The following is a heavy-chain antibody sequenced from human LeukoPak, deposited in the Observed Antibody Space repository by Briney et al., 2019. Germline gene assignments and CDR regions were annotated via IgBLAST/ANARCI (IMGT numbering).Heavy chain of an antibody. CDR2: IYYSGST. D-gene: IGHD3-16*02. CDR3: ARHRDYDYVWGSYRPDYFDY. Sequence: SETLSLTCTVSGGSISSYYWSWIRQPPGKGLEWIGYIYYSGSTNYNPSLKSRVTISVDTSKNQFSLKLSSATAADTAVYYCARHRDYDYVWGSYRPDYFDYWGQGTLVTVSS. J-gene: IGHJ4*02. CDR1: GGSISSYY. V-gene: IGHV4-59*08.